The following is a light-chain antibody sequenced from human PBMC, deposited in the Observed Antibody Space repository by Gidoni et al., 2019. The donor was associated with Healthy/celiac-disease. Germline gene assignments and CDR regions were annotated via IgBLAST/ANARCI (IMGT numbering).Light chain of an antibody. J-gene: IGLJ2*01. V-gene: IGLV2-14*01. CDR2: DVS. CDR3: SSYTSSSTLEVV. CDR1: SSDVGGYNY. Sequence: QSDLTQPDSVSASPGQSLPISCTGTSSDVGGYNYVSWYQQHPGKAPKLRIYDVSNRPSGVSNRFSGSKSGTTASLTISGLQAEDEADYYCSSYTSSSTLEVVFGGGTKLTVL.